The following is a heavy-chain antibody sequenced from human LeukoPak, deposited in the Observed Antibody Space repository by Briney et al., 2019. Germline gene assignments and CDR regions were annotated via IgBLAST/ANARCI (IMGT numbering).Heavy chain of an antibody. Sequence: ASVKVSCKASGYTFRNYGILWVRQAPGPGLEWMGWVSPYNDNTNYAQNFQGRVTMTTDTSTNLAYMELRSLRYDDTAVYYCVREGHDYGDNTPDYWGRGTLVTVSS. V-gene: IGHV1-18*01. CDR1: GYTFRNYG. CDR2: VSPYNDNT. CDR3: VREGHDYGDNTPDY. D-gene: IGHD4-17*01. J-gene: IGHJ4*02.